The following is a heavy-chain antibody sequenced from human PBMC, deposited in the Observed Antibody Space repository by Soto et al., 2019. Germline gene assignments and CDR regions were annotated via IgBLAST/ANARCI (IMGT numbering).Heavy chain of an antibody. D-gene: IGHD6-19*01. CDR2: IKQAGSEK. CDR1: GFTFSSYW. CDR3: ARDSDSSRWLDQGAFDI. J-gene: IGHJ3*02. V-gene: IGHV3-7*01. Sequence: EVQLVESGGGLVQPGGSLRLSCAASGFTFSSYWMSWVRQAPGKGREWVANIKQAGSEKYYVDSVKGRFTISRDKAKNSLYLQMKGLRAEDTAVYYCARDSDSSRWLDQGAFDIWGQGTMVTVSS.